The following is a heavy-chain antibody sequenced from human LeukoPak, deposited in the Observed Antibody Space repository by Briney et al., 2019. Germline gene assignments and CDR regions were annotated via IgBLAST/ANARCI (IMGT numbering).Heavy chain of an antibody. Sequence: ASVKVSCKTSGYTFTSYSITWVRKAPGQGPEWMGWIISYNGDTKYAQRLQGRVTMTIDTSTSTAYMELTSLRSDDTAVYYCARGGYDYLWGSYWPFDYWGQGTLVTVSS. CDR3: ARGGYDYLWGSYWPFDY. CDR2: IISYNGDT. D-gene: IGHD3-16*01. J-gene: IGHJ4*02. V-gene: IGHV1-18*04. CDR1: GYTFTSYS.